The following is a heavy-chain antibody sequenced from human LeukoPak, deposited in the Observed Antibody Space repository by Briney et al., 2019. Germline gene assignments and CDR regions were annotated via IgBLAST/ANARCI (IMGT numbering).Heavy chain of an antibody. Sequence: PGGSLRLSCAASGFTFSSYGMHWVRQAPGKGLEWVAFIRYDGSNTYYADSVKGRFTISRDNSKNTLYLQMNSLRAEDTAVYYCAKGQYYDFWSGSQGYFDYWGQGTLVTVSS. V-gene: IGHV3-30*02. J-gene: IGHJ4*02. CDR2: IRYDGSNT. D-gene: IGHD3-3*01. CDR1: GFTFSSYG. CDR3: AKGQYYDFWSGSQGYFDY.